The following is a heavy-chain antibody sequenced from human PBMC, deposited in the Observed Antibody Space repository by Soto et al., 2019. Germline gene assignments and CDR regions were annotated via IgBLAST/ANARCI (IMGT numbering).Heavy chain of an antibody. J-gene: IGHJ6*02. Sequence: XVSLRLSCAASGFTFSDFHMIWVRQAPGKGLEWISYIYRGVSTVSYADSVQGRFTISRDNAKNSLYLQLDSLRVEDTAVYYCAKRIVGTTGHAFDVWGQGTTVTVSS. CDR2: IYRGVSTV. CDR3: AKRIVGTTGHAFDV. D-gene: IGHD1-26*01. V-gene: IGHV3-11*01. CDR1: GFTFSDFH.